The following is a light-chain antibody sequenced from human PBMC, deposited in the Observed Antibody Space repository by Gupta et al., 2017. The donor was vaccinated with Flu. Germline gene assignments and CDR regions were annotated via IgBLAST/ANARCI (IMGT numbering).Light chain of an antibody. Sequence: EIVLTQSPATLSLSPGETATLHCRASQSVSSYLDWYQQKPGQAPRLPIYDASNRVTGIPARFSGSASGADFTLTISSLAPADFAVYYCQQRSTWLWTFGQGTKVEIQ. CDR2: DAS. J-gene: IGKJ1*01. CDR1: QSVSSY. V-gene: IGKV3-11*01. CDR3: QQRSTWLWT.